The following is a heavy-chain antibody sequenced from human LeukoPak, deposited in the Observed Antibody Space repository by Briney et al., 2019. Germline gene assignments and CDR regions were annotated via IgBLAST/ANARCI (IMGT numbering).Heavy chain of an antibody. CDR2: IYSSGST. CDR1: GGSISSSTYY. V-gene: IGHV4-39*01. J-gene: IGHJ5*02. CDR3: ARQPSHCSGGSCYLSSWFDP. Sequence: SETLSLTCTVSGGSISSSTYYWGWIRQPPGKGLEWIGTIYSSGSTDYNPSLKSRVTISVDTSKNQFSLKLSSVTASDTAVYYCARQPSHCSGGSCYLSSWFDPWGQGTLVSVSS. D-gene: IGHD2-15*01.